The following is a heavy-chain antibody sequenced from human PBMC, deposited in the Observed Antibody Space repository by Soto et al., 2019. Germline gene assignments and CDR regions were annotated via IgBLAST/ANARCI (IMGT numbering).Heavy chain of an antibody. D-gene: IGHD2-21*01. CDR2: IYYAGST. Sequence: SETLSLTCTVSGGSINVGGCYWSWIRLHPGTGLEWIGHIYYAGSTNYNPSLESRLTISLDTSKNQFSLKLMSVTAADTAVYYCARETVRGKDSEAFDIWGQGKMVT. J-gene: IGHJ3*02. V-gene: IGHV4-31*03. CDR1: GGSINVGGCY. CDR3: ARETVRGKDSEAFDI.